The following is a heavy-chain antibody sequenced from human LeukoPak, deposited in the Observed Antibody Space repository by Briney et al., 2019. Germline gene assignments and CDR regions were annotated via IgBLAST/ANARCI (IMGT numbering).Heavy chain of an antibody. D-gene: IGHD2-15*01. CDR3: AKAPVTTCRGAFCYPFDY. V-gene: IGHV3-23*01. J-gene: IGHJ4*02. CDR1: GFTFSTYS. Sequence: GGSLRLSCAASGFTFSTYSMNWVRQAPGKGLEWVSAISDTGNTYHADSVKGRFTISRDSSKNTLFLQMNRLRPEDAAVYYCAKAPVTTCRGAFCYPFDYWGLGTLVTVSS. CDR2: ISDTGNT.